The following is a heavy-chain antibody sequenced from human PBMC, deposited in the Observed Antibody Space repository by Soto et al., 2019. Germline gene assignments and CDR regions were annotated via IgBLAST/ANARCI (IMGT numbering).Heavy chain of an antibody. CDR3: AKGTTGNSYYYYYYGMDV. CDR2: ISGSGGST. CDR1: GFTFSSYA. J-gene: IGHJ6*02. Sequence: PGGSLRLSCAASGFTFSSYAMSWVRQAPGKGLEWVSAISGSGGSTYYADSVKGRLTISRDNSKNTLYLQMNSLRAEDTAVYYCAKGTTGNSYYYYYYGMDVWGQGTTVTVSS. V-gene: IGHV3-23*01. D-gene: IGHD4-17*01.